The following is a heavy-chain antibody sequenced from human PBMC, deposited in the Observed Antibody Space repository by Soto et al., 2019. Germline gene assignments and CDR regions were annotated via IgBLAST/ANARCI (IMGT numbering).Heavy chain of an antibody. Sequence: QLVQSGAEVKKPGSTVKVSCKASGGTFSTYEINWVRQTPGQGLEWVGSIIPIFDTTNYAQDFQGRVTINAAESTSIAYLELSSLKSDDTAVYYCARGRATTYYFDYWGQGTLVTVSS. CDR3: ARGRATTYYFDY. CDR2: IIPIFDTT. D-gene: IGHD5-12*01. CDR1: GGTFSTYE. J-gene: IGHJ4*02. V-gene: IGHV1-69*01.